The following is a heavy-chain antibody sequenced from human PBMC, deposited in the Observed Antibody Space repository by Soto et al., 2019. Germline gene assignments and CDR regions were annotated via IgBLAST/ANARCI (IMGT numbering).Heavy chain of an antibody. D-gene: IGHD2-2*01. CDR1: GFNFCSYA. J-gene: IGHJ6*02. CDR3: AKDMSVVPATNRKAYYYYGMDV. Sequence: AGGALRLSCAASGFNFCSYALGWVPPAPGEGVEWVSAISGSGGSTYYADSVKGRFTISRDNSKNTLYLQMNSLRAEDTAVYYCAKDMSVVPATNRKAYYYYGMDVWGQGTTVTVSS. V-gene: IGHV3-23*01. CDR2: ISGSGGST.